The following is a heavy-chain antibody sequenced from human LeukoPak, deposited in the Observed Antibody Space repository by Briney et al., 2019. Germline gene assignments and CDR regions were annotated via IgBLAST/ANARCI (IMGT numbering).Heavy chain of an antibody. CDR2: IYYSGST. Sequence: SETLSLTCTVPGYSISSGYYWGWIRQPPGKGLEWIGSIYYSGSTYYNPSLKSRVTISVDTSKNQFSLKLSSVTAADTAVYYCATENGYLTYDYWGQGTLVTVSS. CDR3: ATENGYLTYDY. V-gene: IGHV4-38-2*02. D-gene: IGHD5-24*01. J-gene: IGHJ4*02. CDR1: GYSISSGYY.